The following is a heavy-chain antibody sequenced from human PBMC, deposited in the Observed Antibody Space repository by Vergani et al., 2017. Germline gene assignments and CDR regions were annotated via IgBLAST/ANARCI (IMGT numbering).Heavy chain of an antibody. Sequence: QVQLQESGPGLVKPSQTLSLTCTVSGGSISSGNYYWSWIRQAAGKRLEWIGRIYTSGSTNYNPSLKSRVTMSVDTSKNQFFLKLRFVTAADTAVYYCARVPYDSSGYYNFDYWGQGTLVTVSS. J-gene: IGHJ4*02. D-gene: IGHD3-22*01. V-gene: IGHV4-61*02. CDR1: GGSISSGNYY. CDR3: ARVPYDSSGYYNFDY. CDR2: IYTSGST.